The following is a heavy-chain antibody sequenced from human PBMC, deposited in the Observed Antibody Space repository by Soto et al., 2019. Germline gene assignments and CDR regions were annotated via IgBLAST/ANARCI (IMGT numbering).Heavy chain of an antibody. CDR1: RLTFSKYA. D-gene: IGHD6-13*01. J-gene: IGHJ4*02. CDR3: AKADYSYSWAPGDY. V-gene: IGHV3-23*01. CDR2: ISGSGDTA. Sequence: EVQVLESGGGLVQPGGSLRLSCVISRLTFSKYALNWVRQAPGKGLEWVSSISGSGDTAYYADSVKGRFTISRDNSKNTLYLQMNSLRVEDTALYYCAKADYSYSWAPGDYWGQGTLVTVSS.